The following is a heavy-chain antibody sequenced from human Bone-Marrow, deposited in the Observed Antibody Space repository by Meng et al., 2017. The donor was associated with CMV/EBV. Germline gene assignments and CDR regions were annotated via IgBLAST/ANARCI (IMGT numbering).Heavy chain of an antibody. J-gene: IGHJ4*02. CDR2: INHSGST. CDR3: ARSPNYYDSSGYSSTQAFDY. Sequence: SETLSLTCAVYGGSFSGYYWSWICQPPGKGLEWIGEINHSGSTNYNPSLKSRVTISVDTSKNQFSLKLSSVTAADTAVYYCARSPNYYDSSGYSSTQAFDYWGQGTLVTVSS. CDR1: GGSFSGYY. D-gene: IGHD3-22*01. V-gene: IGHV4-34*01.